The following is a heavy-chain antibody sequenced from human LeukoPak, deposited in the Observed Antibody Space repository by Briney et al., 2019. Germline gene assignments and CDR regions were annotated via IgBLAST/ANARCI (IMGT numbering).Heavy chain of an antibody. CDR2: IYHSGST. D-gene: IGHD3-10*01. Sequence: SETLSLTCAVSGYSISSGYYWGWIRQPPGKGLEWIGSIYHSGSTYYNPSLKSRVTISVDTSKNQFSLKLSSVTAADTAVYYCAGWFGPMRWFDPWGQGTLVTVSS. CDR1: GYSISSGYY. J-gene: IGHJ5*02. CDR3: AGWFGPMRWFDP. V-gene: IGHV4-38-2*01.